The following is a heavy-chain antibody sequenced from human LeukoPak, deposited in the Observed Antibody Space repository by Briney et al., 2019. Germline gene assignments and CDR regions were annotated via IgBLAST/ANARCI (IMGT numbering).Heavy chain of an antibody. V-gene: IGHV3-9*01. CDR3: AKDLIMAAAGTYYYYYGMDV. CDR1: GFTFDDYA. J-gene: IGHJ6*02. Sequence: SGGSLRLSCAASGFTFDDYAMHWVRQAPGKGLEWVSGISWNSGSIGYADSVEGRFTISRDNAKNPLYLQMNSLRAEDTALYYCAKDLIMAAAGTYYYYYGMDVWGQGPTVTVSS. D-gene: IGHD6-13*01. CDR2: ISWNSGSI.